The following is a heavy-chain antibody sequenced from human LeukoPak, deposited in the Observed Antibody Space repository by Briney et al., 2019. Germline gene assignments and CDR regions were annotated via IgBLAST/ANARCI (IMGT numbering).Heavy chain of an antibody. Sequence: PSETLSLTRTVSGGSIISSSYYWAWIRQPPGKGLEWIGSIYYSGSTFYNPSLKSRVTISVDTSKSHFSLKLSSVTAADTAVYYCARHLTGNSYYMDVWGKGTTVTVSS. D-gene: IGHD2-8*02. J-gene: IGHJ6*03. CDR1: GGSIISSSYY. CDR2: IYYSGST. V-gene: IGHV4-39*01. CDR3: ARHLTGNSYYMDV.